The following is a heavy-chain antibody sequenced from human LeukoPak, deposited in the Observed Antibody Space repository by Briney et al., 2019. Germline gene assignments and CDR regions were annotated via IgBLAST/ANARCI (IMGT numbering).Heavy chain of an antibody. D-gene: IGHD5-12*01. J-gene: IGHJ5*01. Sequence: SETLSLTCTVSGGSISNYYLTWIRQPAGKELEWIGRLYTSGSTRSNPSLGSRVTMSVDTSKNQFSLRLTSVTAADTAVYYCARGIAGAYDHNWFDSWGQGTLVTVSS. V-gene: IGHV4-4*07. CDR1: GGSISNYY. CDR2: LYTSGST. CDR3: ARGIAGAYDHNWFDS.